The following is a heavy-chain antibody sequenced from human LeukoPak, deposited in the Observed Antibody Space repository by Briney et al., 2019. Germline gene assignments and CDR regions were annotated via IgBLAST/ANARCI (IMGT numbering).Heavy chain of an antibody. CDR2: VYYSGST. D-gene: IGHD2-21*01. CDR3: ARLYCGGDCYLLGHIDY. CDR1: DDSISSSSYY. Sequence: SETLSLTCTVSDDSISSSSYYWGWIRQPPGKGLEWIGNVYYSGSTYYNPSLTSRVTISLGTSKHQFPLKLSSVTAADTAVYYCARLYCGGDCYLLGHIDYWGQGTLVTVSS. V-gene: IGHV4-39*01. J-gene: IGHJ4*02.